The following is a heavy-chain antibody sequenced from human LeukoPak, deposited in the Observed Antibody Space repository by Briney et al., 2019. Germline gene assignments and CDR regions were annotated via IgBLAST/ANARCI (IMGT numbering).Heavy chain of an antibody. D-gene: IGHD1-26*01. CDR2: IRGSGGNT. Sequence: GRSLRLSCAVSGSTFSSYSMNWVRQAPGKGLEWVSAIRGSGGNTYYADSVKGRFTISGDNSKNTLYLQMNSLRAEDTAVYYCAKDDGGSYYIYYYYMDVWGKGTTVTISS. CDR1: GSTFSSYS. CDR3: AKDDGGSYYIYYYYMDV. J-gene: IGHJ6*03. V-gene: IGHV3-23*01.